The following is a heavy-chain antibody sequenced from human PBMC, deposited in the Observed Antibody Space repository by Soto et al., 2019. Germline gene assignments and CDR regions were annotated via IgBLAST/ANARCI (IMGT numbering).Heavy chain of an antibody. CDR2: IIPILGIA. D-gene: IGHD1-7*01. CDR1: GGTFSSYT. J-gene: IGHJ4*02. V-gene: IGHV1-69*02. Sequence: QVQLVQSGAEVKKPGSSVKVSCKASGGTFSSYTISWVRQAPGQGLEWMGRIIPILGIANYAQKFQGRVTITAGKSTSTAYMELSSLRSEDTAVYYCAIGTSPFDYWGQGTLVTVSS. CDR3: AIGTSPFDY.